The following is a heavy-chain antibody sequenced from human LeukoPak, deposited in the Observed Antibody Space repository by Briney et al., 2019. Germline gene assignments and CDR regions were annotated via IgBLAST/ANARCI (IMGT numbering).Heavy chain of an antibody. CDR1: GFTFDDYA. J-gene: IGHJ3*02. Sequence: GGSLRLSCAASGFTFDDYAMHWVRQAPGKGLEWVSGISWNSGSIGYADSVKGRFTISRDNAKNSLYLQMNSLRAEDTALYYCAKVIFSGSGIDYDAFGIWGQGTMVTVSS. CDR2: ISWNSGSI. CDR3: AKVIFSGSGIDYDAFGI. V-gene: IGHV3-9*01. D-gene: IGHD6-19*01.